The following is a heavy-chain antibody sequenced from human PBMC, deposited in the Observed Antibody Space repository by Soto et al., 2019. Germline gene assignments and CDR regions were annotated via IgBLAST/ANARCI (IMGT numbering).Heavy chain of an antibody. J-gene: IGHJ6*02. V-gene: IGHV4-59*08. CDR2: IYYSGST. Sequence: QVQLQESGPGLVKPSETLSLTCTVSGGSISSYYWSWIRQPPGKGLEWIGYIYYSGSTNYNPSLKSRVTTAVDTSKTHCSLKLSSVTAADTAVYYCARTGYSSSAGGMDVWGQGTTVTVSS. D-gene: IGHD6-13*01. CDR3: ARTGYSSSAGGMDV. CDR1: GGSISSYY.